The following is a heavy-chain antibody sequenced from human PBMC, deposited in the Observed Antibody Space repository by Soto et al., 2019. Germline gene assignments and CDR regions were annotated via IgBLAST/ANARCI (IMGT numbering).Heavy chain of an antibody. V-gene: IGHV3-7*04. CDR2: IKQDGSEK. D-gene: IGHD1-20*01. Sequence: VQLVESGGGLVQPGESLRLSCAASGFTFSNHWINWIRQTPGRGLEWLAVIKQDGSEKYYVDSVKGRVTVSRDNAMNSAYLQMNSLRVDDTAVYYCARDWYMDYWGQGTLVTVSS. CDR3: ARDWYMDY. J-gene: IGHJ4*02. CDR1: GFTFSNHW.